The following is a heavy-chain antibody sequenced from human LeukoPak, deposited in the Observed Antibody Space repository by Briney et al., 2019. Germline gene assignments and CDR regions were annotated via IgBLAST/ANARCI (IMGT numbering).Heavy chain of an antibody. CDR1: GFTFSSYA. CDR2: ISGSGGST. CDR3: AKVYGSGYQGDY. V-gene: IGHV3-23*01. Sequence: GGSLRLSCAASGFTFSSYAMSWVRRAPGKGLEWVSAISGSGGSTYYADSVKGRFTISRDNSKNTLYLQMNSLRAEDTAVYYCAKVYGSGYQGDYWGQGTLVTVSS. D-gene: IGHD3-22*01. J-gene: IGHJ4*02.